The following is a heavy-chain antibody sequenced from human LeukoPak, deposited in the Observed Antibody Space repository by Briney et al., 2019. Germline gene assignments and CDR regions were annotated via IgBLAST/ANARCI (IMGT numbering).Heavy chain of an antibody. Sequence: SETLSLTCTVSGGSISSSSYYWGWIRQPPGKGLEWIGSIYYSGSTYYNPSLKSRVTISVDTSKNQFSLKLSSVTAADTAVYYCASDLEIDFWRGYPISGAFDIWGQGTMVTVSS. V-gene: IGHV4-39*01. CDR2: IYYSGST. J-gene: IGHJ3*02. D-gene: IGHD3-3*01. CDR3: ASDLEIDFWRGYPISGAFDI. CDR1: GGSISSSSYY.